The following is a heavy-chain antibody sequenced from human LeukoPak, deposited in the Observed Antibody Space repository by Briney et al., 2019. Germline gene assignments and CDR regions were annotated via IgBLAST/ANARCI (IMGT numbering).Heavy chain of an antibody. D-gene: IGHD3-3*01. J-gene: IGHJ3*02. CDR2: ISSSSSYI. CDR1: GFAFSSYS. CDR3: ARVGTIFGVVIPNDAFDI. Sequence: GGSLRLSCAASGFAFSSYSMNWVRQAPGKGLEWVSSISSSSSYIYYADSVKGRFTISRDNAKNSLYLQMSSLRAEDTAVYYCARVGTIFGVVIPNDAFDIWGQGTMVTVSS. V-gene: IGHV3-21*01.